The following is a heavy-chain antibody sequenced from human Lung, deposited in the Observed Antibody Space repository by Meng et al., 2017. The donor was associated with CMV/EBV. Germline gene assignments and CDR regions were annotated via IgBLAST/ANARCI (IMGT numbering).Heavy chain of an antibody. CDR2: IYYSGST. J-gene: IGHJ4*02. CDR3: ARALDTAMVTFDY. CDR1: GVSISSGDYY. V-gene: IGHV4-30-4*08. D-gene: IGHD5-18*01. Sequence: QVPMQEAGPGVGNPSPTLSLTCPVSGVSISSGDYYWSWIRQPPGKGLEWIGYIYYSGSTYYNPSLKSRVTISVDTSKNQFSLKLSSVTAADTAVYYCARALDTAMVTFDYWGQGTLVTVSS.